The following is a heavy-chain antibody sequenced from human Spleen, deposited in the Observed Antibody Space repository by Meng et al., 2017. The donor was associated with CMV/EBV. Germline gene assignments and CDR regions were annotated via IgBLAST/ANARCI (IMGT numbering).Heavy chain of an antibody. CDR2: ITAYNGDS. D-gene: IGHD7-27*01. CDR1: GYTFTNYG. CDR3: ARSLGNYYYYGLDF. V-gene: IGHV1-18*01. J-gene: IGHJ6*02. Sequence: ASVKVSCKASGYTFTNYGISWVRQAPGQGLEWMGWITAYNGDSASAPMLQGRVTMTTDTSTSTVYLELRNLRFEDTAIYYCARSLGNYYYYGLDFWGPGTTVTVSS.